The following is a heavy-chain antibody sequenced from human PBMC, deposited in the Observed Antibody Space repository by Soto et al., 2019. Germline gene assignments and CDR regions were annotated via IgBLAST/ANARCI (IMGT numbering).Heavy chain of an antibody. V-gene: IGHV3-48*03. D-gene: IGHD6-19*01. Sequence: EVQLVESGGGLVQPGGSLRLSCAASGFTFSSYEMNWVRQAPGKGLEWVSYISNSGSTIYYADSVKGRFTISRDNAKNSLYLQMNSLRAEDTAVYYCARHNAAVAGTPDDYWGQGTLVTVSS. J-gene: IGHJ4*02. CDR1: GFTFSSYE. CDR3: ARHNAAVAGTPDDY. CDR2: ISNSGSTI.